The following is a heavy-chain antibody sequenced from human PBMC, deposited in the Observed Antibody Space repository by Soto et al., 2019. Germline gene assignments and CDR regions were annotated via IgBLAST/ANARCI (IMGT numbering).Heavy chain of an antibody. D-gene: IGHD3-10*01. CDR2: ISGSGGST. CDR1: GFTFSSYA. J-gene: IGHJ5*02. Sequence: GGSLRLSCAASGFTFSSYAMSWVRQAPGKGLEWVSAISGSGGSTYYADSVKGRFTISRDNSKNTLYLQMNSLRAEGTAVYYCAKDRVIYGSGSYYNVISSFDPWGQGTLVTVSS. V-gene: IGHV3-23*01. CDR3: AKDRVIYGSGSYYNVISSFDP.